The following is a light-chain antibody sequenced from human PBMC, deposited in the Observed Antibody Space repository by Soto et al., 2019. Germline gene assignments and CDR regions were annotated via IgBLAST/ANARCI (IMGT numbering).Light chain of an antibody. V-gene: IGLV1-44*01. CDR3: AAWDDSLNGLYV. Sequence: HSVLSQPPSASGTPGQRVTISCSGSNSNIGSNTVNWYQQLPGTAPKLLIHSNNQRPSGVPDRFSGSKSGTSASLAISGLQSEDEAEYYCAAWDDSLNGLYVFGTGTKSPS. CDR2: SNN. CDR1: NSNIGSNT. J-gene: IGLJ1*01.